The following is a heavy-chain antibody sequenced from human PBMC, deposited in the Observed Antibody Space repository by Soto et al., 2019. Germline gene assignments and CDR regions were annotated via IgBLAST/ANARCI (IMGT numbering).Heavy chain of an antibody. V-gene: IGHV1-69*13. CDR1: GGTFSSYA. Sequence: ASVKVSCKASGGTFSSYAISWVRQAPGQGLEWMGGIIPIFGTASYAQKFQGRVTITADESTSTAYMELSSLRSEDTAVYYCARDYYDSSGPNPPDAFDIWGQGTMVTVSS. CDR3: ARDYYDSSGPNPPDAFDI. J-gene: IGHJ3*02. CDR2: IIPIFGTA. D-gene: IGHD3-22*01.